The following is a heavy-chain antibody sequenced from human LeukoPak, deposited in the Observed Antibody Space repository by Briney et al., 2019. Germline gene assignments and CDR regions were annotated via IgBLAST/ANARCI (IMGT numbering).Heavy chain of an antibody. V-gene: IGHV1-46*01. D-gene: IGHD3-9*01. CDR2: INPSGGGT. CDR1: GYSFVSYY. J-gene: IGHJ4*02. Sequence: GASVKVSCKAAGYSFVSYYMHWVRQAPGQGLEWMAIINPSGGGTTYAQKFQGRVTVTMDTSTRTVYMDLSSLRSDDTAVYYCARGDRLPGYSAPVGDYWGQGTLATVSS. CDR3: ARGDRLPGYSAPVGDY.